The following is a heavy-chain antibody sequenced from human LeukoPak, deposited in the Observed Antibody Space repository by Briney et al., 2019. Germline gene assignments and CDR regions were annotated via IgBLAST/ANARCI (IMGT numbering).Heavy chain of an antibody. D-gene: IGHD3-22*01. V-gene: IGHV3-11*01. CDR2: ISSSGSTI. CDR1: GFTFSDYY. Sequence: AGGSLRLSCAASGFTFSDYYMSWLRQAPGKGLEWVSYISSSGSTIYYADSVKGRFTISRDNAKNSLYLQMNSLRAEDTAVYYCARDPEYYDSSGTFDYWGQGTLVTVSS. J-gene: IGHJ4*02. CDR3: ARDPEYYDSSGTFDY.